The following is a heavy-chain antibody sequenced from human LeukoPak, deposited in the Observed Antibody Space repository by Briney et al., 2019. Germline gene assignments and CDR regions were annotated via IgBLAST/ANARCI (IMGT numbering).Heavy chain of an antibody. Sequence: SETLSLTCTVSGGSISSSSYYWGWIRQPPGKGLEWIGSIYYSGGTYYNPSLKSRVTISVDRSKNQFSLKLSSVTAADTAVYYCARVRAVSGDPYYFDYWGQGTLVTVSS. CDR2: IYYSGGT. J-gene: IGHJ4*02. CDR3: ARVRAVSGDPYYFDY. D-gene: IGHD2-21*02. V-gene: IGHV4-39*07. CDR1: GGSISSSSYY.